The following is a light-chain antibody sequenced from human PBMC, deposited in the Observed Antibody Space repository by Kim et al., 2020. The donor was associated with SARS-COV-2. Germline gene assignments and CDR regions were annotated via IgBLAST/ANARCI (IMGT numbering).Light chain of an antibody. V-gene: IGLV2-11*01. CDR1: SSDVGGYNY. CDR2: DVT. CDR3: CSYAGSYTLV. Sequence: QSALTQPRSVSGSPGQSVTISCTGTSSDVGGYNYVSWYQQHPGTALKLMIYDVTKRPSGVPDRFSGSKSGNTASLTISGLQAEDEADYYCCSYAGSYTLVFGTGTKVTVL. J-gene: IGLJ1*01.